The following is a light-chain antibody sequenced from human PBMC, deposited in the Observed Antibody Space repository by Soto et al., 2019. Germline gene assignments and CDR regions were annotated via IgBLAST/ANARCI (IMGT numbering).Light chain of an antibody. CDR2: AAS. CDR1: QSISSY. CDR3: QQRYGTPCT. J-gene: IGKJ2*02. Sequence: DIQMTQSPSSLSASVGDRVTITCRASQSISSYLNWYQQKPGKAPKLLIYAASSLQSGVPSRFSGSGSGTDFTLTISSLQPEYFATYYCQQRYGTPCTLGQGTKLEIK. V-gene: IGKV1-39*01.